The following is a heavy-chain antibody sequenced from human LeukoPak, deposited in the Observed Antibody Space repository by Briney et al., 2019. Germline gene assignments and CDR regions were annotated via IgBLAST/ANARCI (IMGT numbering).Heavy chain of an antibody. CDR2: IYYSGST. CDR1: GGSISSSSYY. CDR3: ARRSSPPNILTGYYRTNYFDY. D-gene: IGHD3-9*01. V-gene: IGHV4-39*01. Sequence: SETLSLTCTVSGGSISSSSYYWGWIRQPPGKGLEWIGSIYYSGSTYYNPSLKSRVTISVDTSKNQFSLKLSSVTAADTAVYYCARRSSPPNILTGYYRTNYFDYWGQGTLVTVSS. J-gene: IGHJ4*02.